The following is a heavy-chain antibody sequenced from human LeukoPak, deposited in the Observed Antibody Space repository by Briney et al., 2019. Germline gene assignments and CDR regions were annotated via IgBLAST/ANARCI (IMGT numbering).Heavy chain of an antibody. CDR2: IYTSGST. Sequence: PSETLSLTCTVSGGPISSYYWSWIRQPAGKGLEWIGRIYTSGSTNYNPSLKSRVTMSVDTSKNQFSLKLSSVTAADTAVYYCAREGRGYSYAYYYYYGMDVWGQGTTVTVSS. CDR1: GGPISSYY. D-gene: IGHD5-18*01. V-gene: IGHV4-4*07. CDR3: AREGRGYSYAYYYYYGMDV. J-gene: IGHJ6*02.